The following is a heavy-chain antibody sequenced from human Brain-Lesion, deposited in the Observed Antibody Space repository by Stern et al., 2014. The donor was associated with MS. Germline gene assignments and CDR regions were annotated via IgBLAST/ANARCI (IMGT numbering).Heavy chain of an antibody. V-gene: IGHV3-7*01. CDR3: TRDCVHGSCSLPYYYYGMDV. CDR2: IKQDGSEE. J-gene: IGHJ6*02. CDR1: GFTFSTYW. Sequence: MQLVQSGGGLVQPGGSLRLSCAASGFTFSTYWMRWVRQAPGKGLEWVANIKQDGSEEYYVDSVKGLFTISRDNAKRSLYLQMNSLRAEDTAFYYCTRDCVHGSCSLPYYYYGMDVWGQGTAVTVSS. D-gene: IGHD2-15*01.